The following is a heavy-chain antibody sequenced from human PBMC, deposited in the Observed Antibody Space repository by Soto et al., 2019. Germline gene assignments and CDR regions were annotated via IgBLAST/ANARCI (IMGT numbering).Heavy chain of an antibody. V-gene: IGHV1-69*12. CDR3: ASWLKGPDIGNYYYGMDV. J-gene: IGHJ6*02. CDR1: GGAFSDYA. CDR2: IMPIFRAP. D-gene: IGHD2-15*01. Sequence: QVQLVQSGAEVKKPGSSVKVSCKASGGAFSDYAFSWVRQAPGQGLEWLGGIMPIFRAPDYPQKFQGRVKITADDFTRTAYMKMNSRGSEDTPVYYCASWLKGPDIGNYYYGMDVWGQGTTVTVS.